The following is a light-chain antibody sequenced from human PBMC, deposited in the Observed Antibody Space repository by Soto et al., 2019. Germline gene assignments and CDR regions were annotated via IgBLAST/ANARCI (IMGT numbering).Light chain of an antibody. CDR1: QSVSSF. Sequence: EIVLTQSPATLSLSPRERATLSCRASQSVSSFLAWYQQKPGQAPRLLIYDTSSRATGIPARFSGSGSGTDFTLTISSLEPEDFAVYYCQQRGYTFGLGTKLEIK. J-gene: IGKJ2*01. CDR2: DTS. V-gene: IGKV3-11*01. CDR3: QQRGYT.